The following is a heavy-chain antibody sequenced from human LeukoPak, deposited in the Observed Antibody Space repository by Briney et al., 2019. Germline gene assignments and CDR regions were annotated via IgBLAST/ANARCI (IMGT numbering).Heavy chain of an antibody. Sequence: PGGSLRLSCAASGFTFSSYWMHWVRQAPGKGLVWVSRINSDGSSTSYADSVKGRFTISRDNAKNTLYLQMNSLRAEDTAVYYCARGLAARGSYYYMDVWGKGTTVTVSS. V-gene: IGHV3-74*01. D-gene: IGHD6-6*01. CDR1: GFTFSSYW. J-gene: IGHJ6*03. CDR3: ARGLAARGSYYYMDV. CDR2: INSDGSST.